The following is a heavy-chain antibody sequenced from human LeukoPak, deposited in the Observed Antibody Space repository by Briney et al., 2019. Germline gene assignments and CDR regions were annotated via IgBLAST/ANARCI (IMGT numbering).Heavy chain of an antibody. CDR3: AREPTYSSSWYTTCDF. CDR1: GFTVSSNY. J-gene: IGHJ4*02. D-gene: IGHD6-13*01. Sequence: PGGSLRLSCAASGFTVSSNYMSWVRQAPGKGLEWVSVIYSGGSIYYADSVKGRFTISRDNAKNSLYLQMNSLRAEDTAVYYCAREPTYSSSWYTTCDFWGQGTLVTVSS. V-gene: IGHV3-66*01. CDR2: IYSGGSI.